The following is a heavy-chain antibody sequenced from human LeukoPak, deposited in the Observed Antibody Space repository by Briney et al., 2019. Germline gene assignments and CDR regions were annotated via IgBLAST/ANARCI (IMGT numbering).Heavy chain of an antibody. Sequence: GASVKVSCKAPEYPFSRSVIHWVRQAPGQRLEWMGWINAGNGDTEYSQNFQGRVTITRDTSASTAYMELSSLRSEDTSVYYCATISRGIAVDHDAFDVWGQGTMVTVSS. CDR1: EYPFSRSV. J-gene: IGHJ3*01. V-gene: IGHV1-3*01. D-gene: IGHD6-19*01. CDR3: ATISRGIAVDHDAFDV. CDR2: INAGNGDT.